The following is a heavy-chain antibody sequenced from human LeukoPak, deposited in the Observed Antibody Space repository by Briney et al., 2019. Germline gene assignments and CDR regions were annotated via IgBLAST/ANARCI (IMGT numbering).Heavy chain of an antibody. Sequence: PSETLSLTCTVSGDSISSYYWSWIRQPAGKGLEWVGRIYTSGSTNYIPSLKSRLTMSVDTSKNQFSLKLSSVTAADTAVYYCASLYYDSSGYSECWGQGTLVTVSS. CDR1: GDSISSYY. J-gene: IGHJ4*02. V-gene: IGHV4-4*07. CDR2: IYTSGST. CDR3: ASLYYDSSGYSEC. D-gene: IGHD3-22*01.